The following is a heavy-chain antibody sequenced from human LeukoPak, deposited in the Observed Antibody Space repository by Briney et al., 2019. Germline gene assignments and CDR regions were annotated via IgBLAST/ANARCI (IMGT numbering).Heavy chain of an antibody. CDR2: ISGSGGTT. CDR1: GFTFSSYA. D-gene: IGHD4-17*01. J-gene: IGHJ5*02. Sequence: SGGSLRLSCAASGFTFSSYAMSWVRQAPGKGLEWVSAISGSGGTTYYADSVKGRFTISRDNSKNTLYLQMNSLRAEDTAVYYCAKHPYGDCVNWFDPWGQGTLVTVSS. CDR3: AKHPYGDCVNWFDP. V-gene: IGHV3-23*01.